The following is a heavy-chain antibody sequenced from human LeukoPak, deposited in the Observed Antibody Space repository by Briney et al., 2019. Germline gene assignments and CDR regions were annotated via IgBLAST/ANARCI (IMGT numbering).Heavy chain of an antibody. CDR3: ATGGASGGYFQH. D-gene: IGHD1-14*01. Sequence: GGSLRLSCVVTGFTFSYSTMSWVRQAPGKGLEWVAKMKEDGTERFYVDPVKGRFTISSDNAKNSLFLQMNNLRAEDTAVYYCATGGASGGYFQHWGQGTLVTVS. CDR2: MKEDGTER. J-gene: IGHJ1*01. CDR1: GFTFSYST. V-gene: IGHV3-7*05.